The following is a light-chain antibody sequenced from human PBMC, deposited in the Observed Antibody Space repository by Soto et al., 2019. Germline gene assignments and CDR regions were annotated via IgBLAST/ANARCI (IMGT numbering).Light chain of an antibody. V-gene: IGKV3-20*01. J-gene: IGKJ1*01. CDR2: GAS. CDR3: QHDRRLPRT. Sequence: EIVLTQSPGPLSVSPGESATLACRASQSVSSNYLAWYQQKPGQPPRLLIYGASSRATGIPDGVRGSGSGADCTLTILRLEREDGVVYDCQHDRRLPRTFGQGTRVDI. CDR1: QSVSSNY.